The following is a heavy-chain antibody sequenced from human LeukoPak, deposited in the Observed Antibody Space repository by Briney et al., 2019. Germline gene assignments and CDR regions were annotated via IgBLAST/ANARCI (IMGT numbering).Heavy chain of an antibody. CDR3: ARDWYHAIDY. CDR2: ISSSSIYI. V-gene: IGHV3-21*01. Sequence: SGGSLRLSCAASGFTFSTHSMNWVRQAPGKGLEWVSSISSSSIYIYYADSVKGRFTISRDNAKNSLYLQMNSLRAEDTAVYYCARDWYHAIDYWGQGTLVTVSS. D-gene: IGHD2-2*01. J-gene: IGHJ4*02. CDR1: GFTFSTHS.